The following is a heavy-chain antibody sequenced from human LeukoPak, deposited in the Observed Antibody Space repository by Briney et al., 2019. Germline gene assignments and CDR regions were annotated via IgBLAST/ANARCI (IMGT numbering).Heavy chain of an antibody. CDR3: ARGLRVTMVRGVPGVHLYFDY. D-gene: IGHD3-10*01. CDR2: INHSGST. J-gene: IGHJ4*02. Sequence: KPSETLSLTCAVYGGSFSGYYWSWIRQPPGKGLEWIGEINHSGSTNYNPSLKSRVTISVDTSKNQFSLKLSSVTAADTAVYYCARGLRVTMVRGVPGVHLYFDYWGQGTLVTVSS. CDR1: GGSFSGYY. V-gene: IGHV4-34*01.